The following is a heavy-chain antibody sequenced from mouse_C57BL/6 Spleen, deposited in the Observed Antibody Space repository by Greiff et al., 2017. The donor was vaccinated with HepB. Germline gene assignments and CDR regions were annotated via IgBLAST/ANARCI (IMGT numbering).Heavy chain of an antibody. Sequence: QVQLQQSGPELVKPGASVKISCKASGYAFSSSWMNWVKQRPGKGLEWIGRIYPGDGDTNYNGKFKGKATLTADKSSSTAYMQLSSLTSEDSAVYFCAGYYGRDYYAMDYWGQGTSVTVSS. D-gene: IGHD1-1*01. V-gene: IGHV1-82*01. J-gene: IGHJ4*01. CDR1: GYAFSSSW. CDR3: AGYYGRDYYAMDY. CDR2: IYPGDGDT.